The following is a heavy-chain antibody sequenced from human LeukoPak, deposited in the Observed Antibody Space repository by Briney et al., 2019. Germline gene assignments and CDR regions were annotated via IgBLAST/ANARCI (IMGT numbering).Heavy chain of an antibody. J-gene: IGHJ4*02. V-gene: IGHV3-30*02. D-gene: IGHD5-12*01. Sequence: GGSLRLSCATSGFTLSTSDMHWVRQAPGKGLEWVAFIRYDGSNKSYADSVKGRFTISRDNSKNTLFLQLNSLTPEDTAMYYCAKDVDAYWGQGTLVTVSS. CDR1: GFTLSTSD. CDR2: IRYDGSNK. CDR3: AKDVDAY.